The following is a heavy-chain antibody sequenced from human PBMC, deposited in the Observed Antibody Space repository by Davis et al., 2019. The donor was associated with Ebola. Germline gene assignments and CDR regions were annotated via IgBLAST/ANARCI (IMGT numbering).Heavy chain of an antibody. Sequence: GESLKISCAASGFTFSSYAMSWVRQAPGKGLEWVSAISGSGGSTYYADSVKGRFTISRDNSKNTLYLQMNSLRAEDTAVYYCAKRYCSSTSCYKEGYYYYYMDVWGKGTTVTVSS. D-gene: IGHD2-2*02. CDR2: ISGSGGST. V-gene: IGHV3-23*01. CDR1: GFTFSSYA. J-gene: IGHJ6*03. CDR3: AKRYCSSTSCYKEGYYYYYMDV.